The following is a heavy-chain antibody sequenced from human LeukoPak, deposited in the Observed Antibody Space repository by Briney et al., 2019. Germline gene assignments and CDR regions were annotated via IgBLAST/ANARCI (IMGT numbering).Heavy chain of an antibody. J-gene: IGHJ3*02. Sequence: ASVKVSCKVSGYTLTELSMHWVRQAPGKGLEWMGGFDPEDGETIYAQKFQGRVTMTEDTSTDTAYMGLSSLRSEDTAVYYCATVGHSSGWSFVGAFDIWGQGTMVTVSS. CDR1: GYTLTELS. D-gene: IGHD6-19*01. CDR3: ATVGHSSGWSFVGAFDI. V-gene: IGHV1-24*01. CDR2: FDPEDGET.